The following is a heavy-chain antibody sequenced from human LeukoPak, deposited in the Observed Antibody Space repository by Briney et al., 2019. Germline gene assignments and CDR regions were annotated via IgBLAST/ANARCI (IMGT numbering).Heavy chain of an antibody. V-gene: IGHV4-39*01. J-gene: IGHJ4*02. CDR1: GGSISSSSYY. D-gene: IGHD3-16*02. CDR3: ARYDYVWGSYRHDY. Sequence: PSETLSLTCTVSGGSISSSSYYWGWMRQPPGKGLEWIGSIYYSGSTYYNPSLKSRVTISVDTSKNQFSLKLSSVTAADTAVYYCARYDYVWGSYRHDYSGQGTLVTVSS. CDR2: IYYSGST.